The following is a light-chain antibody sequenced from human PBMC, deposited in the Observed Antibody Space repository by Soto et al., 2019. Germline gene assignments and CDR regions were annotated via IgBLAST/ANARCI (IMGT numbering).Light chain of an antibody. V-gene: IGKV1-12*01. CDR1: QGVSIS. CDR2: GAS. Sequence: DIQMTQSPSSVSASVGDRVTITCRASQGVSISLAWYQQKPGKAPKLLIYGASSLQSGVPSRFSGSGSGTDFTLTIISRQPEDFATSYCQQDNSCPHTFGQGTKLEIK. J-gene: IGKJ2*01. CDR3: QQDNSCPHT.